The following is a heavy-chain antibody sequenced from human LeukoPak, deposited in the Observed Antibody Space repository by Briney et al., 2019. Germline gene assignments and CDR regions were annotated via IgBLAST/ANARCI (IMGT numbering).Heavy chain of an antibody. V-gene: IGHV3-23*01. CDR2: ISDSGGST. J-gene: IGHJ4*02. CDR3: AKDHYFDWLSHLVY. CDR1: GFTFSSYG. Sequence: GGSLRLSCAASGFTFSSYGMSWVRQAPGKGLEWVSTISDSGGSTYYTDSVRGRFTISRDSSKNTLYLQMNSLRAEDTAVYYCAKDHYFDWLSHLVYWGQGTLVTVSS. D-gene: IGHD3-9*01.